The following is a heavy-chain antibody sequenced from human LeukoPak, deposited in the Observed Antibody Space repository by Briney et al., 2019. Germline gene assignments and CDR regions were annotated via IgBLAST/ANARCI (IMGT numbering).Heavy chain of an antibody. CDR1: GYSISSGYY. J-gene: IGHJ5*02. CDR3: AREGPYSSSSGESNWFDP. Sequence: PSETLSLTCTVSGYSISSGYYWGWIRQPPGKGLEWIGSIYHSGSTNYNPSLKSRVTISVDKSKNQFSLKLSSVTAAVTAVYYCAREGPYSSSSGESNWFDPWGQGTLVTVSS. V-gene: IGHV4-38-2*02. D-gene: IGHD6-6*01. CDR2: IYHSGST.